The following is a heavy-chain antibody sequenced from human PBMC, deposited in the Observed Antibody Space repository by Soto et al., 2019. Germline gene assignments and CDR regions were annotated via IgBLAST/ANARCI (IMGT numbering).Heavy chain of an antibody. J-gene: IGHJ5*02. CDR3: ARRAVRWNECGWLDP. Sequence: QVQLVQSGADVKKPGASVNVSCKTSGYTFYDYAISWVRQAPGQGLEWMGWINAYNGNTNFAQKFQGRLTLTTDTSTSTAYMELRSLRSDDTAVYYCARRAVRWNECGWLDPWGQGTLVTVSS. CDR1: GYTFYDYA. D-gene: IGHD1-1*01. V-gene: IGHV1-18*01. CDR2: INAYNGNT.